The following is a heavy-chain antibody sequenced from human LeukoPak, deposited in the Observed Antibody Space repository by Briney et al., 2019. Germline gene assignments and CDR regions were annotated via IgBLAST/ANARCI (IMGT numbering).Heavy chain of an antibody. CDR2: ISAYNGNT. CDR3: ARGSYSSSSAYYYGMDV. CDR1: GYTFTSYG. V-gene: IGHV1-18*01. D-gene: IGHD6-6*01. J-gene: IGHJ6*02. Sequence: ASVKVSCKASGYTFTSYGISWVRQAPGQGLEWMGWISAYNGNTNYAQKLQGRVTMTTDTSTSTAYMELRSLRSDDTAVCYCARGSYSSSSAYYYGMDVWGQGTTVTVSS.